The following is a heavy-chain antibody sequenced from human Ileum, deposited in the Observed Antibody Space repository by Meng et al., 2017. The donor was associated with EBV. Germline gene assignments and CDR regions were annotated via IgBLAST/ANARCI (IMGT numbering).Heavy chain of an antibody. V-gene: IGHV3-30-3*01. D-gene: IGHD6-19*01. CDR1: GFTFSRYA. Sequence: QVEVVESGGCVVRSWRPLRFSFVASGFTFSRYAIHWVRQAPGKGLEWVAVISYDGNTKHYANSVKGRFTISRDNSKNTLYLQMNSLRAEDTAVYYCAKDLQWLVPDYWGQGTLVTVSS. CDR3: AKDLQWLVPDY. CDR2: ISYDGNTK. J-gene: IGHJ4*02.